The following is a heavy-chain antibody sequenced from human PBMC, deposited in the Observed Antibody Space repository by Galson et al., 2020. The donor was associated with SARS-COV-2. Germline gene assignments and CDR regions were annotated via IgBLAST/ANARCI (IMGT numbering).Heavy chain of an antibody. CDR3: ARFAYDFWSGYYSHYYMDV. D-gene: IGHD3-3*01. J-gene: IGHJ6*03. CDR1: GGSISSYY. Sequence: SETLSLTCTVSGGSISSYYWSWIRQPPGKGLEWIGYIYYSGSTNYNPSLKSRVTISVDTSKNQFSLKLSSVTAADTAVYYCARFAYDFWSGYYSHYYMDVWGKGTTVTVSS. CDR2: IYYSGST. V-gene: IGHV4-59*01.